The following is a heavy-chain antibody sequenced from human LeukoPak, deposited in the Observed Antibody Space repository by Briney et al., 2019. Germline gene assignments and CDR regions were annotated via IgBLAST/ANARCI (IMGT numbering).Heavy chain of an antibody. V-gene: IGHV3-7*01. Sequence: PGGSLRLSCAASGFTFSSYAMSWVRQAPGKGLEWVANIKQDGSEKYYVDSVKGRFTISRDNAKNSLYLQMNSLRAEDTAVYYCARETSGSYYGQQYYYYYMDVWGKGTTVTVSS. CDR1: GFTFSSYA. J-gene: IGHJ6*03. CDR2: IKQDGSEK. D-gene: IGHD1-26*01. CDR3: ARETSGSYYGQQYYYYYMDV.